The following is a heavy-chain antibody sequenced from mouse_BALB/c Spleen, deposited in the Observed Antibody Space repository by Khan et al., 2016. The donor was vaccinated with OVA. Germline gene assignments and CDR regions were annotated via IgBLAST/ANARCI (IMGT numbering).Heavy chain of an antibody. V-gene: IGHV1S56*01. CDR1: GYTFTAYD. J-gene: IGHJ4*01. CDR2: IYPGDGST. Sequence: QVQLQQAGPELVKPGALVKISCKASGYTFTAYDINWAKQRPGPGLEWIGWIYPGDGSTKYNENFKGKATVTADTSSNTAYMQLSSLTSEKSAVYFCAREGLQGVAMDYWGQGTSVSVSS. D-gene: IGHD2-4*01. CDR3: AREGLQGVAMDY.